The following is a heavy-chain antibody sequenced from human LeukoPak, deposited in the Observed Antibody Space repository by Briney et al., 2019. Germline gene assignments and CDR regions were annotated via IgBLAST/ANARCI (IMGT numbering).Heavy chain of an antibody. CDR3: AKDMRGVVLVPRAYYFDS. V-gene: IGHV3-21*01. Sequence: GGSLRLSCAASGFTFSSYSMNWVRQAPGKGLEWVSSISSSSSYIYYADSVKGRFTISRDNAKNSLYLQMNSLRAEDTAVYYCAKDMRGVVLVPRAYYFDSWGQGTLVTVSS. CDR1: GFTFSSYS. J-gene: IGHJ4*02. CDR2: ISSSSSYI. D-gene: IGHD2-8*02.